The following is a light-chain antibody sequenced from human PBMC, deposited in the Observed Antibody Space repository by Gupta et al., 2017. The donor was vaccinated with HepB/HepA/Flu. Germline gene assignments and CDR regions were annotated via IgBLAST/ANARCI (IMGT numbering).Light chain of an antibody. Sequence: EIFLTQSPGALSLSPGERVTLSCRASETVSSNSLAWYQQKPGQTPSLLIYDGSSRATGIPDRFSGSGSGTDFTLTITRLEPEDFAVYYCQQEDISPFTFGHGTKVDIK. CDR2: DGS. CDR3: QQEDISPFT. V-gene: IGKV3-20*01. J-gene: IGKJ3*01. CDR1: ETVSSNS.